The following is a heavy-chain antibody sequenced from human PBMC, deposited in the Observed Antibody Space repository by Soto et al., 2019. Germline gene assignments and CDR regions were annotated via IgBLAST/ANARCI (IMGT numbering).Heavy chain of an antibody. CDR1: GFIFRNYG. Sequence: EVQLLESGGGLVQPGGSLRLSCAGSGFIFRNYGMSWVRQAPGKGLEWVSAISGDGTGTYYADSVKGRFAISRDNSRNTLYLQLSRLRAEGTAIYYCVFYDVLTGYEHWGQGTLVTVSS. CDR3: VFYDVLTGYEH. CDR2: ISGDGTGT. V-gene: IGHV3-23*01. D-gene: IGHD3-9*01. J-gene: IGHJ1*01.